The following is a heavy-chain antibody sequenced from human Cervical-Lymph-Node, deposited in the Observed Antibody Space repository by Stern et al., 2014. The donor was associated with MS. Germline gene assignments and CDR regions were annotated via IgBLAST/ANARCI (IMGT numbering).Heavy chain of an antibody. V-gene: IGHV3-15*01. Sequence: VQLVESGGGLVKPGGSLRLSCAASGFTFSKAWMSWVRQAPGKGLEWVGRIKSNLDGGATFYAAPLKGRFTISRDDSKRTLYLQMNSLKTEDTAVYYCATVGGWYSGAFDLWGPGTMVTVSS. D-gene: IGHD6-19*01. CDR2: IKSNLDGGAT. CDR1: GFTFSKAW. CDR3: ATVGGWYSGAFDL. J-gene: IGHJ3*01.